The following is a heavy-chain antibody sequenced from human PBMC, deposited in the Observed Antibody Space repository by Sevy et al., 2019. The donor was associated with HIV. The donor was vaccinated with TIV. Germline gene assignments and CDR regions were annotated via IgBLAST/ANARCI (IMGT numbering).Heavy chain of an antibody. CDR2: FSFGCGRI. CDR3: AREGCTQPHDY. CDR1: GFTFAKYS. J-gene: IGHJ4*02. Sequence: GSLRLSCAASGFTFAKYSMSWVRQAPGKGLEWVSTFSFGCGRINYADSVKGRFTISRDDSKNTLFLQMNSLRSEDTATYFCAREGCTQPHDYWGQGTLVTVSS. D-gene: IGHD2-8*01. V-gene: IGHV3-23*01.